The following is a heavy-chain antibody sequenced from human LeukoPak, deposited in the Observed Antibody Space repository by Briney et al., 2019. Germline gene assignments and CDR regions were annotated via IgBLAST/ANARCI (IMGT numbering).Heavy chain of an antibody. CDR2: IKENGNEQ. D-gene: IGHD1-14*01. Sequence: QPGGSLRLSCEASGFIFTSYWMSWVRQAPGKGPEWVAHIKENGNEQYYADSVKGRFTISRDNVKQSLGLQMNSLRVEDTAVYYCARGPGDFDASDIWGQGTMVTVSS. CDR3: ARGPGDFDASDI. CDR1: GFIFTSYW. V-gene: IGHV3-7*01. J-gene: IGHJ3*02.